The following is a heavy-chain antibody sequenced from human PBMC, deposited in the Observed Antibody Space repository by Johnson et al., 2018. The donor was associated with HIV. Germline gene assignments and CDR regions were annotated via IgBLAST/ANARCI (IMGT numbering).Heavy chain of an antibody. Sequence: VQLVESGGGVVQPGRSLRLSCAASGFTFSSYAMHWVRQAPGKGLEWVSAISGSGGSTYYADSVKGRFTISRDNSKNPLYLQMNSLRAEDTAVYYCAREGAWELRPGAFDIWGQGTMVTVSS. J-gene: IGHJ3*02. D-gene: IGHD1-7*01. CDR1: GFTFSSYA. V-gene: IGHV3-23*04. CDR3: AREGAWELRPGAFDI. CDR2: ISGSGGST.